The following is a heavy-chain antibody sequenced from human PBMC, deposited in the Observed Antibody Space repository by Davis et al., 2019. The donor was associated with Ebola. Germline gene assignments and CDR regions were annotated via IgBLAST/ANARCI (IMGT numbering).Heavy chain of an antibody. Sequence: PSETLSLTCTVSGGSVSSGSYYWSWIRQPPGKGLEWIGYIYYSGSTNYNPSLKSRVTISVDTSKNQFSLKLSSVTAADTAVYYCARGEYSSGWTTWGQGTLVTVSS. D-gene: IGHD6-19*01. CDR2: IYYSGST. CDR3: ARGEYSSGWTT. V-gene: IGHV4-61*01. J-gene: IGHJ5*02. CDR1: GGSVSSGSYY.